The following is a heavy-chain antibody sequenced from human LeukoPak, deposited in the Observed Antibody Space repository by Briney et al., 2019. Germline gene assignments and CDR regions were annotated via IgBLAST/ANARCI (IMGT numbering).Heavy chain of an antibody. CDR3: ARDGYSYDGWFDP. J-gene: IGHJ5*02. CDR1: GGTFSSYA. CDR2: IIPIFGTA. V-gene: IGHV1-69*05. Sequence: SVKVSCKAPGGTFSSYAISWVRQAPGQGLEWMGRIIPIFGTANYAQKFQGRVTITTDESTSTAYMELSSLRSEDTAVYYCARDGYSYDGWFDPWGQGTLVTVSS. D-gene: IGHD5-18*01.